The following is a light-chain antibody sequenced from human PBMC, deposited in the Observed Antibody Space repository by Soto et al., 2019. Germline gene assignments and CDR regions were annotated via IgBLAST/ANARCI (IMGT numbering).Light chain of an antibody. CDR3: SSYTSSTTRV. J-gene: IGLJ1*01. CDR1: SSDVGYYNF. Sequence: QSALTQPASVSGSPGQSITISCTGTSSDVGYYNFVSWYQQHPGKAPKLMIYEVSNRPSGVSIHFSGSKSGNTASLTISGLQAEDEADYYCSSYTSSTTRVFGTGTKLTVL. V-gene: IGLV2-14*01. CDR2: EVS.